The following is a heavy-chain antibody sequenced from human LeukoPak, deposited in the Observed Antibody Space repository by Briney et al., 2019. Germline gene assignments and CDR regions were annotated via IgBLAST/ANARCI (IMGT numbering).Heavy chain of an antibody. J-gene: IGHJ4*02. D-gene: IGHD1/OR15-1a*01. Sequence: GGSLRLSCAASGFTFSSYWMSWVRQAPGKGLEWVADIRQDGSVQNYVDSVKGRFTISRDNPKNSVYLQMSSLRAEDTAVYYCLVTTRSRGFDYWGQGTLVTVSS. CDR1: GFTFSSYW. V-gene: IGHV3-7*01. CDR2: IRQDGSVQ. CDR3: LVTTRSRGFDY.